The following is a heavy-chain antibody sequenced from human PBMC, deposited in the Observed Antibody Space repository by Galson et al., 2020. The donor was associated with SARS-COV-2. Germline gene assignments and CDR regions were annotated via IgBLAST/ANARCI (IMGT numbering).Heavy chain of an antibody. J-gene: IGHJ6*02. V-gene: IGHV3-7*01. Sequence: TGGSLRLSCAASGFNFSNFWMSWVRQAPGKGLEWVGNIKADGGDKYYMDSVKGRFTISRDNAKNLLFLQVNSLRVEDTAVYYCSRGDVLGQGTTVTVSS. CDR2: IKADGGDK. CDR1: GFNFSNFW. CDR3: SRGDV.